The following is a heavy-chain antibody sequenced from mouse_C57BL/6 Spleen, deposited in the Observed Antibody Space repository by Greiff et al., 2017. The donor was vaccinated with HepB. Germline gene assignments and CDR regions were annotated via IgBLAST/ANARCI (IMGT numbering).Heavy chain of an antibody. CDR1: GYTFTSYW. CDR2: IDPSDSYT. Sequence: QVQLQQPGAELVKPGASVKLSCKASGYTFTSYWMQWVKQRPGQGLEWIGEIDPSDSYTNYNQKFKGKATLTVDTSSSTAYMQLSSLTSEDSAVYYCARSSWGYAMDYWGQGTSVTVSS. CDR3: ARSSWGYAMDY. D-gene: IGHD1-1*01. V-gene: IGHV1-50*01. J-gene: IGHJ4*01.